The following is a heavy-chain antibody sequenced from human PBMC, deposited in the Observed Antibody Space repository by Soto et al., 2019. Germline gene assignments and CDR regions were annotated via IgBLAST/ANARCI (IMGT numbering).Heavy chain of an antibody. J-gene: IGHJ6*02. CDR2: INHSGST. CDR3: AREPKGSGYDLDYYGMDV. V-gene: IGHV4-34*01. D-gene: IGHD5-12*01. Sequence: SETLSLTCAVYGGSFSGYYWSWIRQPPGKGLEWIGEINHSGSTNYNPSLKSRVTISVDTSKNQFSLKLSSVTAADTAVYYCAREPKGSGYDLDYYGMDVWGQGTTVTVSS. CDR1: GGSFSGYY.